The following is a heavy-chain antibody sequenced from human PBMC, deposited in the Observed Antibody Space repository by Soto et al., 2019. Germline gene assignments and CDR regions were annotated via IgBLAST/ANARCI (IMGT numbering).Heavy chain of an antibody. V-gene: IGHV3-23*01. D-gene: IGHD3-3*01. CDR1: GFTFDKFA. CDR3: AKDGRGLWNEKFFYDY. CDR2: ISGSGSIT. J-gene: IGHJ4*02. Sequence: EVELLESGGGVIQPGGSLRVSCAASGFTFDKFAMSWVRQAPGGPPEWVASISGSGSITYFTDSVRGRFNISRNNPENTMSLHMSSLRPEDTAVYYCAKDGRGLWNEKFFYDYWGQGALVIVSS.